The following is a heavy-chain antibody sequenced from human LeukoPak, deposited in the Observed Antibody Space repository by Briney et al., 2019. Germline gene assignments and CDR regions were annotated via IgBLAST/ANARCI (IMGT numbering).Heavy chain of an antibody. CDR2: ICYSRST. V-gene: IGHV4-30-4*01. D-gene: IGHD2-15*01. CDR1: GGSISSGDYY. Sequence: SETLSLTCTVSGGSISSGDYYWSWIRQPPGKGLEWIGYICYSRSTYYNPSLKSRVTISVDTSKNQFSLKLSSVTAADTAVYYCARADCSGGSCPFDYWGQGTLVTVSS. J-gene: IGHJ4*02. CDR3: ARADCSGGSCPFDY.